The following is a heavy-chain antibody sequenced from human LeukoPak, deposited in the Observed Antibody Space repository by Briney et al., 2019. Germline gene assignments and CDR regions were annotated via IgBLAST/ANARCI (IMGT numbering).Heavy chain of an antibody. CDR2: ISSSSSYI. J-gene: IGHJ3*02. CDR1: GFTFSSYS. Sequence: GGSLRLSCAASGFTFSSYSMNWVRQAPGKGLEWVSSISSSSSYIYYADSVKGRFTISRDNAKNSLYLQMNGLRAEDTAVYYCARDQEEWDPYDAFDIWGQGTMVTVSS. D-gene: IGHD1-26*01. CDR3: ARDQEEWDPYDAFDI. V-gene: IGHV3-21*01.